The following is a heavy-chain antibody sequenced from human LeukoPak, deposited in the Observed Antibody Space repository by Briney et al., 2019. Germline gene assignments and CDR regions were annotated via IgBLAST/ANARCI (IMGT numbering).Heavy chain of an antibody. V-gene: IGHV1-69*04. CDR3: ARSWDSSGWFFDY. Sequence: SVKVSCKAFGGTFSSYAISWVRQAPGQGLEWMGRIIPILGIANYAQKFQGRVTITADKSTSTAYMELSSLRSEDTAVYYCARSWDSSGWFFDYWGQGTLVTVSS. D-gene: IGHD6-19*01. CDR2: IIPILGIA. J-gene: IGHJ4*02. CDR1: GGTFSSYA.